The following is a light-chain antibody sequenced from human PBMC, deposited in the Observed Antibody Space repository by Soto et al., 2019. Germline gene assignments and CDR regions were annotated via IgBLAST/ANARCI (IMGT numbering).Light chain of an antibody. CDR3: CSYAGSSTFYV. CDR2: EGS. V-gene: IGLV2-23*01. Sequence: QSMLTQPASLSASPRQSITISCTGTSSDVGSYNLVSWYQQHPGKAPKLMIYEGSKRPSGVSNRFSGSKSGNTASLTISGLQAEDEADYYCCSYAGSSTFYVFGTGTKVTV. J-gene: IGLJ1*01. CDR1: SSDVGSYNL.